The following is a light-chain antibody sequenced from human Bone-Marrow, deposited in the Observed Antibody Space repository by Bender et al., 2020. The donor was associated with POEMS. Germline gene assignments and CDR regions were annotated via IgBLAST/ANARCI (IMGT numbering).Light chain of an antibody. CDR1: HIGGKS. Sequence: SYVLTQPPSVSVAPGQTAIITCGGNHIGGKSVHWYQQKPGQAPVLVVYDDSDRPSGTPERFSGSNSENTATLTISGVEAGDEADYYCQVWDSSGDNLYVFGPGTKVTVV. V-gene: IGLV3-21*02. CDR2: DDS. J-gene: IGLJ1*01. CDR3: QVWDSSGDNLYV.